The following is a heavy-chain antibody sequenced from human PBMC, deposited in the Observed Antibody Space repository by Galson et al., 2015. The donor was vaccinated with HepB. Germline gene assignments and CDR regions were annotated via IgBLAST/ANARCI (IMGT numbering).Heavy chain of an antibody. CDR1: EFSFSQST. Sequence: SLRLSCAASEFSFSQSTLQWVRQASGRGLEWLGLIRNQTNNYATTYAASVRGRFTFSREDSKGTAFLQMSRLKIEDTAIYYCGQGGGSWGQGTLVTVSS. V-gene: IGHV3-73*01. J-gene: IGHJ5*02. CDR3: GQGGGS. D-gene: IGHD1-26*01. CDR2: IRNQTNNYAT.